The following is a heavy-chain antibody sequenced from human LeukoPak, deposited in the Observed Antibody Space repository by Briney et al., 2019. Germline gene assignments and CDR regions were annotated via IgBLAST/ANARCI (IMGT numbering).Heavy chain of an antibody. V-gene: IGHV4-4*02. J-gene: IGHJ4*02. CDR3: ARLGQQLGPLDY. Sequence: IPSETLSLTCTVSGGSISSSHWWTWVRQPPGKGLEWIGEIHHSGSTNYNPSLKSRVTISVDTSKNQFSLKLSSVTAADTAVYYCARLGQQLGPLDYWGQGTLVTVSS. D-gene: IGHD6-13*01. CDR2: IHHSGST. CDR1: GGSISSSHW.